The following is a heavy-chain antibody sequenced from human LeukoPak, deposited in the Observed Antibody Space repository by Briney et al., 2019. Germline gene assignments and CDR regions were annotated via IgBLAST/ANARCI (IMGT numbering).Heavy chain of an antibody. CDR2: TSASGGST. CDR1: GFTFSSYG. V-gene: IGHV3-23*01. D-gene: IGHD4-23*01. CDR3: AKRSDYGGDWKYFDY. J-gene: IGHJ4*02. Sequence: GGSLRLSCAASGFTFSSYGMSWVRQAPGKGLEWVSATSASGGSTYYAESVKGRFTISRDNSKNTLYLQMNSLRAEDTAVYYCAKRSDYGGDWKYFDYWGQGTLVTVSS.